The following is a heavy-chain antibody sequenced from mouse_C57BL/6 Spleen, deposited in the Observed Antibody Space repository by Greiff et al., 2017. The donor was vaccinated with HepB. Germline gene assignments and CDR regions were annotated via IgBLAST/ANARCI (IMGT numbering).Heavy chain of an antibody. Sequence: QVQLQQPGAELVRPGSSVKLSCKASGYTFTSYWMHWVKQRPIQGLEWIGNIDPSDSETHYNQKFKDKATFTVDKSSSTAYMQLSSLTSEDSAVYYCARGGNDYDGDYYAMDYWGQGTSVTVSS. CDR1: GYTFTSYW. D-gene: IGHD2-4*01. CDR3: ARGGNDYDGDYYAMDY. CDR2: IDPSDSET. J-gene: IGHJ4*01. V-gene: IGHV1-52*01.